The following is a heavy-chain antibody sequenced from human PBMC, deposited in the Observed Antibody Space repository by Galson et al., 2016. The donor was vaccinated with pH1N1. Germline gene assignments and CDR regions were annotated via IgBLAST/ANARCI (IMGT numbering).Heavy chain of an antibody. J-gene: IGHJ4*02. CDR3: ATDLYFYGSLRKLYFDY. V-gene: IGHV1-24*01. CDR2: FDPQDGET. D-gene: IGHD3-10*01. Sequence: SVKVSCKVSGYTLSQISIHWVRQAPGKGLDWMGGFDPQDGETIYAQKFQGRVSMTEDTATDTAYMEMSSLRSDDTAVYYCATDLYFYGSLRKLYFDYWGQGTLVTVSS. CDR1: GYTLSQIS.